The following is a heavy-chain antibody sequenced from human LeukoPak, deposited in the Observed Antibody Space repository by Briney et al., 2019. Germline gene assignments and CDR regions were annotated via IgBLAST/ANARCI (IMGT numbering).Heavy chain of an antibody. CDR1: GGTFSSYA. D-gene: IGHD3-16*01. CDR2: ISAYNGNT. V-gene: IGHV1-18*01. CDR3: ARDIPARFGGAFDY. J-gene: IGHJ4*02. Sequence: ASVKVSCKASGGTFSSYAISWVRQAPGQGLEWMGWISAYNGNTNYAQKLQGRVTMTTDTSTSTAYMELRSLRSDDTAVYYCARDIPARFGGAFDYWGQGTLVTVSS.